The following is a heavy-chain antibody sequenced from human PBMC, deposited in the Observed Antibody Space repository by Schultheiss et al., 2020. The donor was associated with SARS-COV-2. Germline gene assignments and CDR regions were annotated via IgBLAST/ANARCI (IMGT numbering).Heavy chain of an antibody. CDR3: ARSRVLQLWLLARPAYFDY. CDR1: GGSISSGGYS. D-gene: IGHD5-18*01. J-gene: IGHJ4*02. V-gene: IGHV4-30-2*01. CDR2: IYHSGST. Sequence: SETLSLTCAVSGGSISSGGYSWSWIRQPPGKGLEWIGYIYHSGSTYYNPSLKSRVTISVDRSKNQFSLKLSSVTAADTAVYYCARSRVLQLWLLARPAYFDYWGQGTLVTVSS.